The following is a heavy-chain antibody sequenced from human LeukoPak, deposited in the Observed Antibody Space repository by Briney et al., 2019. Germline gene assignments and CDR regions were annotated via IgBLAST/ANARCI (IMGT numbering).Heavy chain of an antibody. D-gene: IGHD5-12*01. CDR2: IRYDGSTI. J-gene: IGHJ4*02. CDR3: ARAYSRESGYDFVFGY. V-gene: IGHV3-33*01. CDR1: GFTFSDYG. Sequence: QCGTSARLSCAASGFTFSDYGMHWVRQAPGKGLEWVAVIRYDGSTIYYADSVKGRFTSSRDDSKKTLYLQMDSLRAEDTAVYYCARAYSRESGYDFVFGYWGQGTLVTVSS.